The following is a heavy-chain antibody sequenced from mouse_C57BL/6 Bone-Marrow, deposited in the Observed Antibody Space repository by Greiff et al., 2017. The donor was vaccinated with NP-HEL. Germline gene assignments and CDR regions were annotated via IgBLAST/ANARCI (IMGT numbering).Heavy chain of an antibody. D-gene: IGHD1-1*01. J-gene: IGHJ2*01. CDR1: GYTFTGYW. CDR2: ILPGSGGT. V-gene: IGHV1-9*01. CDR3: AGDYYGTGYY. Sequence: VQLQQSGAELMKPGASVKLSCKATGYTFTGYWIEWVKQRPGHGLEWIGEILPGSGGTNYNEKFKGKATFTADTSSNTAYMQLCSLTAEDSAVNYCAGDYYGTGYYWGQGTTLTVSS.